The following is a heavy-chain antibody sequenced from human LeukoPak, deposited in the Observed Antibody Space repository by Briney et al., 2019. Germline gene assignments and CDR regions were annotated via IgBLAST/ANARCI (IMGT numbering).Heavy chain of an antibody. Sequence: ASVKVSCKASGYTFTGYYMHWVRKAPGQGLEWMGWINPNSGGTNYAQKLQGRVTMTTDTSTSTAYMELRSLRSDDTAVYYCARYCGGDCYAVFDYWGQGTLVTVSS. CDR1: GYTFTGYY. J-gene: IGHJ4*02. V-gene: IGHV1-2*02. CDR3: ARYCGGDCYAVFDY. D-gene: IGHD2-21*02. CDR2: INPNSGGT.